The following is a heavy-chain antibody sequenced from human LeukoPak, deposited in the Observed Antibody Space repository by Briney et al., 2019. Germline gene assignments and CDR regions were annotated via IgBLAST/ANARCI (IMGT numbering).Heavy chain of an antibody. Sequence: GSLRLSCAASGFTGSNNYVSWVRQAPGMGLEWVSAIHSSGATCYADSVKGRFTISRDTSKNTLYLQISSLRSEDTAVYYCAREKSRPDGYTPRLEFGAFDIWGQGTMVTVSS. V-gene: IGHV3-53*05. CDR2: IHSSGAT. J-gene: IGHJ3*02. CDR1: GFTGSNNY. D-gene: IGHD5-24*01. CDR3: AREKSRPDGYTPRLEFGAFDI.